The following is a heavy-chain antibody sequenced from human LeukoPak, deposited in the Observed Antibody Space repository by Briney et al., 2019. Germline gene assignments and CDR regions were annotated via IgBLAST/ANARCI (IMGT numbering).Heavy chain of an antibody. CDR3: TRMTTGHDF. J-gene: IGHJ4*02. V-gene: IGHV4-34*01. D-gene: IGHD4-17*01. Sequence: PSETLSLTCAVSGVSFDDYYWSWVHQTPGKGLEWLGETNHSGYTNDSPSLKSRVTLSIDTSRKQFSLNLRSVTVADAGIYYCTRMTTGHDFWGQGTLVTVSS. CDR2: TNHSGYT. CDR1: GVSFDDYY.